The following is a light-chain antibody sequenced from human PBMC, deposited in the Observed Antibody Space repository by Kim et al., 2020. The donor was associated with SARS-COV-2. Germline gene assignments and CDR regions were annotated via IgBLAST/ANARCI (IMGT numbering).Light chain of an antibody. CDR1: KSVSSN. CDR3: KQYNNGPRT. J-gene: IGKJ1*01. CDR2: GAS. V-gene: IGKV3-15*01. Sequence: VSPGERATLTGRASKSVSSNLAWYKQKPGQAPRLLIYGASTRATGIPARFSGSGSGKELTLTSSSLQSEDFALYFCKQYNNGPRTFGQGTKVDIK.